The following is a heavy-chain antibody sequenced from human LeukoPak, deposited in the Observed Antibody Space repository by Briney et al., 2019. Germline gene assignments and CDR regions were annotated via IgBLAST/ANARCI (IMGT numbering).Heavy chain of an antibody. D-gene: IGHD3-16*01. V-gene: IGHV1-69*13. Sequence: GASVKVSCKASGGTFSSYAISWVRQAPGQGLEWMGGIIPIFGTANYAQKFQGRVTITADESTSTAYMELSSLRSDDTAVYYCARVSGQYGYVAGSTVDYWGQGTLVTVSS. CDR1: GGTFSSYA. J-gene: IGHJ4*02. CDR3: ARVSGQYGYVAGSTVDY. CDR2: IIPIFGTA.